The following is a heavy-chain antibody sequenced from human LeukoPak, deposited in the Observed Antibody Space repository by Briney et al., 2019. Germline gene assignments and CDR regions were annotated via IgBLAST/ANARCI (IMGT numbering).Heavy chain of an antibody. CDR3: ARAGSGIAAAGTFDY. CDR2: INPSGGST. Sequence: ASVKVSCKASGYTFTSYFMHWVRQAPGQGLEWMGIINPSGGSTSYAQKFQGRVTMTRDTSTSTVYMELSSLRSEDTAVYYCARAGSGIAAAGTFDYWGQGTLVTVSS. V-gene: IGHV1-46*01. J-gene: IGHJ4*02. CDR1: GYTFTSYF. D-gene: IGHD6-13*01.